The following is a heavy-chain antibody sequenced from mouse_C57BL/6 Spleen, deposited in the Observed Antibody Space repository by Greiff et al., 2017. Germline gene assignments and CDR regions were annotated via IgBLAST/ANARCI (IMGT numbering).Heavy chain of an antibody. CDR2: IDPNSGGT. D-gene: IGHD2-1*01. V-gene: IGHV1-72*01. CDR3: ARYYGNPAWFAY. J-gene: IGHJ3*01. CDR1: GYTFTSYW. Sequence: QVHVKQPGAELVKPGASVKLSCKASGYTFTSYWMHWVKQRPGQGLEWIGRIDPNSGGTKYNEKFKSKATLTVDKPSSTAYMQLSSLTSEDSAVYYCARYYGNPAWFAYWGQGTLVTVSA.